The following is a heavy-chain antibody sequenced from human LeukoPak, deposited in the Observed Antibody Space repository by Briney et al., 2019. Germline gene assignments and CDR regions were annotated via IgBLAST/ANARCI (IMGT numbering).Heavy chain of an antibody. J-gene: IGHJ4*02. V-gene: IGHV3-23*01. CDR1: GFNFRDYG. CDR3: AKDLDGSGMYGGTDS. D-gene: IGHD6-19*01. Sequence: GGSLRLSCEASGFNFRDYGMNWVRQAPGKGLEWVSGITASARTTYYADSVKGRFTIYSDNSKNTLPLQMSSLRAEDTAVYYCAKDLDGSGMYGGTDSWGQGTPVTVSS. CDR2: ITASARTT.